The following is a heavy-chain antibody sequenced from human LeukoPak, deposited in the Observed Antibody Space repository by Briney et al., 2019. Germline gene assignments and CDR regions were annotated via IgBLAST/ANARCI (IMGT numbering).Heavy chain of an antibody. CDR3: ARDPPCSSTSCYIISFDY. Sequence: GGSLRLSCAASGFTFINYGMHWVRQAPGKGLEWVAVIWYDGSNKYYADSVKGRFTISRDNSKNTLYLQMNSLRAEDTAAYYCARDPPCSSTSCYIISFDYWGEGTLVTVSS. CDR1: GFTFINYG. CDR2: IWYDGSNK. V-gene: IGHV3-33*01. D-gene: IGHD2-2*02. J-gene: IGHJ4*02.